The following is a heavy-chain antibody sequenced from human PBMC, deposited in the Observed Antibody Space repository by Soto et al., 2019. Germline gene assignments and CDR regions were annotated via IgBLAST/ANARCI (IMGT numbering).Heavy chain of an antibody. V-gene: IGHV3-21*01. Sequence: GGSLRLSCAASGFTFSSYSMNWVRQAPGKGLEWVSSISSSSSYIYYADSVKGRFTISRNNAKNSLYLQMNSLRAEDTAVYYCARDGNWNYPYPYYFDYWGQGTLVTVSS. J-gene: IGHJ4*02. CDR1: GFTFSSYS. CDR3: ARDGNWNYPYPYYFDY. CDR2: ISSSSSYI. D-gene: IGHD1-7*01.